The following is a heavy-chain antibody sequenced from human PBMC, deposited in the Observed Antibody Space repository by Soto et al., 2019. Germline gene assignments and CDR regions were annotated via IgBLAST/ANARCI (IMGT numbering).Heavy chain of an antibody. CDR3: ARDYLPYSSSNTFDY. J-gene: IGHJ4*02. Sequence: ASVKFSCKASGYTLSDYFMHWVRQAPGQGLEWMGRISAHNGNTSYAQKFQGRVTMTTDTSTSTAYMELRSLRSDDTAVYYCARDYLPYSSSNTFDYWGQGTLVTVSS. CDR1: GYTLSDYF. CDR2: ISAHNGNT. V-gene: IGHV1-18*04. D-gene: IGHD6-6*01.